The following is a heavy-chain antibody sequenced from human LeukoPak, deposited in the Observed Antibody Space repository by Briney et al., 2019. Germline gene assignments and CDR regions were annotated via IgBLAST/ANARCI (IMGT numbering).Heavy chain of an antibody. CDR2: ISSNGGST. Sequence: PGGSLRLSCSASGFTFSSYAMHWVRQAPGKGLEYVSAISSNGGSTYYADSVKGRFTISRDNSKNTLYLQVSSLRAEDTAVYYCVKAYYDILTGYFDYWGQGTLVTVSS. V-gene: IGHV3-64D*06. CDR1: GFTFSSYA. J-gene: IGHJ4*02. D-gene: IGHD3-9*01. CDR3: VKAYYDILTGYFDY.